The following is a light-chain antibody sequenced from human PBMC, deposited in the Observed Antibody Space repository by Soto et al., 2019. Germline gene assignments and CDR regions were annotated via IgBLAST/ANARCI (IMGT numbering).Light chain of an antibody. V-gene: IGLV1-44*01. CDR3: RVWDARLISYI. CDR1: TSNIGSNT. J-gene: IGLJ1*01. CDR2: GHN. Sequence: QSVLTQPPSTSGTPGQRVTISCSGSTSNIGSNTVSWYQQLPGTAPKLLIYGHNQRPSGVPDRFSGSKSGSSASLAISGLPSEDEAYYYCRVWDARLISYIFGAGTKLTVL.